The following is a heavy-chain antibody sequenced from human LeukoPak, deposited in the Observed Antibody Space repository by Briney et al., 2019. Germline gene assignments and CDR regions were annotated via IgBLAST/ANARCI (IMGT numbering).Heavy chain of an antibody. V-gene: IGHV4-59*12. J-gene: IGHJ5*02. CDR2: IYYTGST. Sequence: PSETLSLTCTVSGGSISRYSWSWIRQPPGKGLEWIGYIYYTGSTDYNPSLKSRVTISVDTSKDQFSLKLSSVTAADTAVYYCASSGSRAANWFDPWGQGTLVTVSS. CDR1: GGSISRYS. CDR3: ASSGSRAANWFDP. D-gene: IGHD1-26*01.